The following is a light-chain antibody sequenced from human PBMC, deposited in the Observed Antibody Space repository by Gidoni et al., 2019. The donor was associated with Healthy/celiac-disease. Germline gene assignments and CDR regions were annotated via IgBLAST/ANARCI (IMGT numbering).Light chain of an antibody. CDR1: QSISSW. CDR3: QQYNSYSHLT. CDR2: KAS. J-gene: IGKJ4*01. V-gene: IGKV1-5*03. Sequence: DIQMTQSPSTLSASVGDRVTITCRASQSISSWLAWYQQKPGKAPKLLIYKASSLESGVPSRFSGSGSGTEFTLTISSLQPDDFATYYCQQYNSYSHLTFGGXTKVEIK.